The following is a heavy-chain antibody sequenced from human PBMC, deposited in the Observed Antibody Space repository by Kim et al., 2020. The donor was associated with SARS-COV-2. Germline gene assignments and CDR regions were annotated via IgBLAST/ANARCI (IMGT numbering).Heavy chain of an antibody. V-gene: IGHV3-7*04. Sequence: KDYVDSVKGRLTISRDHAKNSLYLQINSLRVEDMAVYFCARGPSAGIFDYWGQGTLVTVSS. CDR3: ARGPSAGIFDY. CDR2: K. D-gene: IGHD6-19*01. J-gene: IGHJ4*02.